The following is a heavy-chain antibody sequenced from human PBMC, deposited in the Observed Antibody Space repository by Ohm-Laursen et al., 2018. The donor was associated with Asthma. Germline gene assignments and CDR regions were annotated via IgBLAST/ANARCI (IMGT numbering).Heavy chain of an antibody. V-gene: IGHV3-21*01. CDR3: ARIGPEWELPGREYSLHH. CDR2: ISTASTFI. J-gene: IGHJ1*01. Sequence: SLRLSCTASGYTFSRYSIHWVRQVPGKGLEWVASISTASTFIYYADSVWGRFTTSRDNAENSVYLQMNSLRAEDTALYYCARIGPEWELPGREYSLHHWGQGTQVTVSS. CDR1: GYTFSRYS. D-gene: IGHD1-26*01.